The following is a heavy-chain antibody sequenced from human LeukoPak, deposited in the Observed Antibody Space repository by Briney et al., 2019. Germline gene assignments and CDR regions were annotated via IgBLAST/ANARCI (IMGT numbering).Heavy chain of an antibody. CDR2: IRSQVNSYAT. Sequence: GGSLRLSCTASGFNFRGSAMHWVRQAPGKGLEWVGRIRSQVNSYATAYGTSVKGRFTISRDDSKSTAYLQMNSPKTEDTAVYYCTRVGYNSGDYWGQGTLVTVSS. J-gene: IGHJ4*02. V-gene: IGHV3-73*01. D-gene: IGHD1-1*01. CDR1: GFNFRGSA. CDR3: TRVGYNSGDY.